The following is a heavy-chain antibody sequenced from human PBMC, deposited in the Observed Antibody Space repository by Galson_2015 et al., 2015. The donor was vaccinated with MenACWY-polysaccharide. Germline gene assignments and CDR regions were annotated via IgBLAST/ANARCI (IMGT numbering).Heavy chain of an antibody. V-gene: IGHV4-39*07. CDR2: VCYNGNS. CDR1: GGSISSSRGYC. J-gene: IGHJ5*02. D-gene: IGHD6-25*01. CDR3: ARERPFDP. Sequence: SETLSLTCSVSGGSISSSRGYCWGWLRQPPGKGLEWIGSVCYNGNSYYLPSLKSRLTMSLDTSKNQFSLNVNSVTAADTAVYYCARERPFDPWGQGILVTVSS.